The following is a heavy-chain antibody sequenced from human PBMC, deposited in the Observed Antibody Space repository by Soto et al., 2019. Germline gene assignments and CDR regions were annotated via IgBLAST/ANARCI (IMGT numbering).Heavy chain of an antibody. CDR1: GFTFSGYW. Sequence: EVQLVESGGGLVQPGGSLRLSCAASGFTFSGYWMSWVRQVPGKGLEWVANIKQDGSEKYYVDSVKGRFTISRDKAKNSLDLLMNSLRAEATAVYYCAKNNRYCSSTNCFVFDYWGQGTLVTVSS. V-gene: IGHV3-7*01. J-gene: IGHJ4*02. CDR3: AKNNRYCSSTNCFVFDY. D-gene: IGHD2-2*01. CDR2: IKQDGSEK.